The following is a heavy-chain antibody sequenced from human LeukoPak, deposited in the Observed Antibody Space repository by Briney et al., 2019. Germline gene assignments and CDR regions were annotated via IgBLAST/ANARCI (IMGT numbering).Heavy chain of an antibody. V-gene: IGHV4-34*01. CDR2: INHSGST. CDR1: GGSFSGYY. CDR3: ARRPLGYCSGGSCKGAFDI. D-gene: IGHD2-15*01. Sequence: MPSETLSLTCAVYGGSFSGYYWSWIRQPPGKGLEWIGEINHSGSTNYNPSPKSRVTISVDTSKNQFSLKLSSVTAADTAVYYCARRPLGYCSGGSCKGAFDIWGQGTMVTVSS. J-gene: IGHJ3*02.